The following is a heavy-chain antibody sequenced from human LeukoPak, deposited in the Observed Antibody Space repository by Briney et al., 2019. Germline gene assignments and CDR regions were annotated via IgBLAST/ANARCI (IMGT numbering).Heavy chain of an antibody. CDR3: AGDREWELSDAFDI. Sequence: ASVKVSCKASGYTFTSYGISWVRQAPGQGLEWMGWISAYNGNTNYAQKLQGRVTMTTDTSTSTAYMELRSLRSDDTAVYYCAGDREWELSDAFDIWGQGTMVTVSS. V-gene: IGHV1-18*01. J-gene: IGHJ3*02. CDR2: ISAYNGNT. D-gene: IGHD1-26*01. CDR1: GYTFTSYG.